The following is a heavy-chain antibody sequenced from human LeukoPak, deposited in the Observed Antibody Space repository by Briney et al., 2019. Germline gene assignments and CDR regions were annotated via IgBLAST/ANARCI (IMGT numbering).Heavy chain of an antibody. Sequence: SETLSLTCTVSGGSISSGGYYWSWIRQPAGKGLEWIGCIYTSGSTNYNPSLKGRVTMSVDTSKNQFSLKLSSVTAADTAVYYCARGGSLYEPGFDPWGQGTLVTVSS. CDR2: IYTSGST. J-gene: IGHJ5*02. CDR1: GGSISSGGYY. D-gene: IGHD3-16*01. V-gene: IGHV4-61*02. CDR3: ARGGSLYEPGFDP.